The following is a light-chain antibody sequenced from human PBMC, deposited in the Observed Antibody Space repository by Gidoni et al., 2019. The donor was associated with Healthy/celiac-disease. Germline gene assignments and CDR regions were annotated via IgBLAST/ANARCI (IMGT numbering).Light chain of an antibody. CDR1: QSISSF. J-gene: IGKJ1*01. CDR3: QQSYSTPRT. V-gene: IGKV1-39*01. CDR2: AAS. Sequence: IQMTQSPSSLSASVGDRVTITCRASQSISSFLNWYQQKPGKAPKHLIYAASSLQSGVPSRFSGSGSGTDFTLTISSLQPEDFATYYCQQSYSTPRTFGQGTKVEIK.